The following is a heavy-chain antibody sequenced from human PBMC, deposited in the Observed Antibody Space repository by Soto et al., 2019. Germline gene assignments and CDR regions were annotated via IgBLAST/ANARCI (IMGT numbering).Heavy chain of an antibody. J-gene: IGHJ4*02. V-gene: IGHV3-11*01. Sequence: ESGGGLVKPGGSLRLSCAASGFTFSDYYMSWIRQAPGKGLEWVSYISSSGSPIYYADSVKGRFTISRDNAKNSLYLQMNSLRAEDTAVYYCARDAYPLEYPSSSPSVDYWGQGTLVTVSS. CDR3: ARDAYPLEYPSSSPSVDY. D-gene: IGHD6-6*01. CDR2: ISSSGSPI. CDR1: GFTFSDYY.